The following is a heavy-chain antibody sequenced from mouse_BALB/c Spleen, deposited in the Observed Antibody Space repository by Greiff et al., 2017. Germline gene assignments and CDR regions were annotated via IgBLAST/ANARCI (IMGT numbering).Heavy chain of an antibody. J-gene: IGHJ4*01. CDR1: GYSITSDYA. CDR3: ARSYYYGSSYDAMDY. Sequence: EVKLQESGPGLVKPSQSLSLTCTVTGYSITSDYAWNWLRQFPGNKLEWMGYISDSGSTSYNPSLKSRISITRDTSKNQFFLQLNSVTTEDTATYDCARSYYYGSSYDAMDYWGQGTSVTVSA. D-gene: IGHD1-1*01. V-gene: IGHV3-2*02. CDR2: ISDSGST.